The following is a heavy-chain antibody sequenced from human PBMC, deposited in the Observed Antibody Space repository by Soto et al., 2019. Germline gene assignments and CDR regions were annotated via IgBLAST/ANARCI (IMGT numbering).Heavy chain of an antibody. V-gene: IGHV4-34*01. J-gene: IGHJ4*02. CDR1: GGSFSGYY. Sequence: SETLSLTCAVYGGSFSGYYWSWIRQPPGKGLEWIGEINHSGSTNYNPSLKSRVTISVDTSKNQFSLKLSSVTAADTAVYYCAIGKDIVVVPSYFDYWGQGTRVTVAS. D-gene: IGHD2-2*01. CDR2: INHSGST. CDR3: AIGKDIVVVPSYFDY.